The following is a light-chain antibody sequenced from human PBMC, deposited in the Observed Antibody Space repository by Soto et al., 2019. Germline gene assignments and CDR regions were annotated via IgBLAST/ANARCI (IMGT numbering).Light chain of an antibody. CDR1: QNISDW. V-gene: IGKV1-5*01. Sequence: DIQMTQSPSTLSAYVGVRVTITCRASQNISDWLAWYQQKPGKAPELLISDASTLATGVPSRFSGSGSGTDFTLTISSLQPEDVATYYCQKCKVAPFTFGGGTKVDIK. J-gene: IGKJ4*01. CDR3: QKCKVAPFT. CDR2: DAS.